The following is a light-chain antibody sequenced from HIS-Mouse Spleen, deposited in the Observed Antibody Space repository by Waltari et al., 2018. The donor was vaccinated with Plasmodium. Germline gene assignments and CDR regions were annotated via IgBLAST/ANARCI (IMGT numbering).Light chain of an antibody. V-gene: IGKV1-13*02. J-gene: IGKJ4*01. CDR2: DAA. CDR3: QQFNSYPLT. Sequence: AIQLTQSPSSLSASVGDRVTITCRASQGIISALAWYQKKPGKAPKLLIYDAASLESGVPARFSCSGSGTDFTLTISSLQPEDFATYYCQQFNSYPLTFGGGTKVEIK. CDR1: QGIISA.